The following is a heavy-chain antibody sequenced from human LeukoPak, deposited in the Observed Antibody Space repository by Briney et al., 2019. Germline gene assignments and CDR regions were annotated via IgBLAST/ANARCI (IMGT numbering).Heavy chain of an antibody. D-gene: IGHD6-25*01. CDR2: ISSSSSYI. V-gene: IGHV3-21*01. CDR1: GFTFSSYS. CDR3: ARGKATRLVNWFDP. J-gene: IGHJ5*02. Sequence: GGSLRLSCAASGFTFSSYSMNWVRQAPGKGLEWVSSISSSSSYIYYADSVKGRFTISRDNAKNSLYLQMNSLRAEDTAVYYYARGKATRLVNWFDPWGQGTLVTVSS.